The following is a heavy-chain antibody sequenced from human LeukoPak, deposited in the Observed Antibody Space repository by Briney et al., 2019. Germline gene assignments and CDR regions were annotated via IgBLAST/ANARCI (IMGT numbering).Heavy chain of an antibody. V-gene: IGHV3-23*01. D-gene: IGHD2-2*01. Sequence: GGSLRLSCAASGFTFSNYAMSWVRQAPGKGLEWVSTISGSGDNTSYADSLKGRFTISRDNSQNTLYLHVYTLRAEDTAVYYCAKEGKCGSASCYFFDYWGQGTLVTVSS. J-gene: IGHJ4*02. CDR2: ISGSGDNT. CDR1: GFTFSNYA. CDR3: AKEGKCGSASCYFFDY.